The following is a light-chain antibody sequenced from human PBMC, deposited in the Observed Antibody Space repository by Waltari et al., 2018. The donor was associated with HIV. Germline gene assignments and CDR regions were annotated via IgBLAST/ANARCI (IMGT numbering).Light chain of an antibody. Sequence: QSALTPPPSASGSPGQSVTISSTGTSRDVGGYNYVSWYQQHPGKAPILMIYEVSKRPSGVPDRFSGSKSGNTASLTVSGLQAEDEADYYCSSYAGSNVIFGGGTKLTVL. J-gene: IGLJ2*01. CDR3: SSYAGSNVI. CDR1: SRDVGGYNY. V-gene: IGLV2-8*01. CDR2: EVS.